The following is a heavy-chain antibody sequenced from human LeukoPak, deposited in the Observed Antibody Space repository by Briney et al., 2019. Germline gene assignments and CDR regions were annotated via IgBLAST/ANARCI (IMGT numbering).Heavy chain of an antibody. CDR1: GYSFTTYW. J-gene: IGHJ4*02. CDR2: IYLGVSDT. CDR3: ARPGCSGGSCYPAFDY. V-gene: IGHV5-51*01. Sequence: GQSRKISCKVSGYSFTTYWIRWVGQMPGKGMEWRGIIYLGVSDTRYRPSFQGEVTISADKSISTAYLQWSSLKASDTAMYYCARPGCSGGSCYPAFDYWGQGTLVTVSS. D-gene: IGHD2-15*01.